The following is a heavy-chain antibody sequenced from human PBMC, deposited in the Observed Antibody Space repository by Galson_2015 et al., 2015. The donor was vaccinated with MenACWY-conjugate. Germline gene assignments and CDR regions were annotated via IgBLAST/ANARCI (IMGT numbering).Heavy chain of an antibody. Sequence: SLRLSCAGSGFTFDDKDMHWVRHAPGKGLEWVSGISWDSGSIDYADSVKGRFTISRDNAKNSLYLQISSLRAEDTALYYCAKSAEYSSGWYAIEYWGHGALVTVSS. D-gene: IGHD6-19*01. J-gene: IGHJ4*01. V-gene: IGHV3-9*01. CDR3: AKSAEYSSGWYAIEY. CDR2: ISWDSGSI. CDR1: GFTFDDKD.